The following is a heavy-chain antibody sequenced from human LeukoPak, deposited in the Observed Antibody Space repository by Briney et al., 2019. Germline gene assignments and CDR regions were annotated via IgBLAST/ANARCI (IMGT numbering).Heavy chain of an antibody. CDR3: ATGQGGHFDY. V-gene: IGHV1-69-2*01. Sequence: ASVKVSCKASGYTFTDYYMHWVQQAPGKGLEWMGRVDPEDGETIYAEKFQGRVTITADTSTDTAYMELSSLRSEDTAVYYCATGQGGHFDYWGQGTLVTVSS. CDR1: GYTFTDYY. J-gene: IGHJ4*02. CDR2: VDPEDGET. D-gene: IGHD3-16*01.